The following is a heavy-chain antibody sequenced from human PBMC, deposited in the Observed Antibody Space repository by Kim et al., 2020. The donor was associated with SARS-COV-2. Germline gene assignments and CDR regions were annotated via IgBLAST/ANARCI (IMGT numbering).Heavy chain of an antibody. Sequence: SETPSLTCTVSGGSISSSSYYWGWIRQPPGKGLEWIGSIYYSGSTYYNPSLKSRVTISVDTSKNQFSLKLSSVTAADTAVYYCARRGYSYGFGGRGGWYFDNWGQRTLVTVSS. CDR3: ARRGYSYGFGGRGGWYFDN. CDR2: IYYSGST. D-gene: IGHD5-18*01. V-gene: IGHV4-39*01. CDR1: GGSISSSSYY. J-gene: IGHJ4*02.